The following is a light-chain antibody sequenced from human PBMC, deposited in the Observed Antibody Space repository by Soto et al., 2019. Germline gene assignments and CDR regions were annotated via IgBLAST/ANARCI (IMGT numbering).Light chain of an antibody. J-gene: IGKJ4*01. CDR1: QSVSSY. CDR3: QHRSNWLT. V-gene: IGKV3-11*01. CDR2: DAS. Sequence: EIVLTQSPATQSLSPGERATLSCRASQSVSSYLAWYQQKPGQAPRLLIYDASNRATGIPARFSGSGSGTDFPLTISSLEPEDFAVYYCQHRSNWLTFGGGTKVEIK.